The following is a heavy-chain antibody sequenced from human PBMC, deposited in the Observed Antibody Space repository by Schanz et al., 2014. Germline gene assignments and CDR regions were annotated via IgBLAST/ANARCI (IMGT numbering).Heavy chain of an antibody. Sequence: QVQLVESGGGVVQPGRSLRLSCAASGFTFSNYAMHWVRQAPGKGLEWVAVIWFDGNNKFYADSVKGRFTISRDNSKDTLYLQMSGLTPEDTAVYYCARRNFYDKSAAFDYWGQGSLVTVSS. CDR1: GFTFSNYA. CDR2: IWFDGNNK. CDR3: ARRNFYDKSAAFDY. J-gene: IGHJ4*02. V-gene: IGHV3-33*08. D-gene: IGHD3-9*01.